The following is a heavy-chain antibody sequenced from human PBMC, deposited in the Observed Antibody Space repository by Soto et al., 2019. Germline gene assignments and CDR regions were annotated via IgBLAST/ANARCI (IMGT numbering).Heavy chain of an antibody. D-gene: IGHD1-1*01. CDR1: GYTFTSYD. CDR2: MNPNSGNT. Sequence: ASVKVSCKASGYTFTSYDINWVRQATGQGLEWMGWMNPNSGNTGYAQKFQGRVTMTRNTSISTAYMELSSLRSEDTAVYYCARERNWKGRDWFDPWGQGTLVTVSS. J-gene: IGHJ5*02. V-gene: IGHV1-8*01. CDR3: ARERNWKGRDWFDP.